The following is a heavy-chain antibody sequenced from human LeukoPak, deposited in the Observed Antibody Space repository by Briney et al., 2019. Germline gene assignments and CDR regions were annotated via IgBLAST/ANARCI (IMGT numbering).Heavy chain of an antibody. CDR3: ARGWGFGELLPYYFDY. Sequence: SETLSLTCAVYGGPFSGYYWSWIRQPPGKGLEWIGEINHSGSTNYNPSLKSRVTISVDTSKNQFSLKLSSVTAADAAVYYCARGWGFGELLPYYFDYWGQGTLVTVSS. D-gene: IGHD3-10*01. CDR1: GGPFSGYY. V-gene: IGHV4-34*01. J-gene: IGHJ4*02. CDR2: INHSGST.